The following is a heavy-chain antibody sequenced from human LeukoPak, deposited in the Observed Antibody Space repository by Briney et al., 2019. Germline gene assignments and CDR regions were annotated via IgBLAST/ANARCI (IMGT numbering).Heavy chain of an antibody. D-gene: IGHD3-10*01. CDR3: AKGHGAGKLSALDY. CDR2: LVNSGGNT. CDR1: GFTFDDYV. V-gene: IGHV3-23*01. J-gene: IGHJ4*02. Sequence: GGSLRLSCAASGFTFDDYVMNWVRQAPGKGLEWVSGLVNSGGNTYNADSVKGRFTISRDNSKNTLYLQMNSLRAEDTAIYYCAKGHGAGKLSALDYWGQGTLVTVSS.